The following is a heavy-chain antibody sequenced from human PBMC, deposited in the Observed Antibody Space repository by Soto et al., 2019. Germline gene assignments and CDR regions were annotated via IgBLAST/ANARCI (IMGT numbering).Heavy chain of an antibody. CDR1: GVTLSSYS. D-gene: IGHD2-15*01. CDR2: IIPIFGTA. J-gene: IGHJ6*02. V-gene: IGHV1-69*06. CDR3: ARDRDMVVEVAAGFGMDV. Sequence: QVQLVQSGADVKKPGSSVKVSCKAFGVTLSSYSISWVRQAPGQGLEYMGGIIPIFGTAKYAQKFQDRVTITADNPSTTTYMELSSLRSDDTAVYYCARDRDMVVEVAAGFGMDVWGQGTTVTVSS.